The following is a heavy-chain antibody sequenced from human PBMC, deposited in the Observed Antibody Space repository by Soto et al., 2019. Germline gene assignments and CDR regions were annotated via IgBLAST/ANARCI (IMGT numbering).Heavy chain of an antibody. V-gene: IGHV3-64D*06. CDR3: VKSRGGNNFDFFD. J-gene: IGHJ4*02. CDR1: GFTFSSFA. CDR2: VRGNGDPP. D-gene: IGHD5-12*01. Sequence: PGGSLRLSSAASGFTFSSFALHWVRQAPRKGLEYISGVRGNGDPPFYADSVKGRFTISRDNSQKTFYLQMTALNVDDTAVYYCVKSRGGNNFDFFDWGQGTLVTVSS.